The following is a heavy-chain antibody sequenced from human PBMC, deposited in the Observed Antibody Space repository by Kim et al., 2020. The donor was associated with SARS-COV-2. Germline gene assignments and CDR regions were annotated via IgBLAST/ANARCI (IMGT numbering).Heavy chain of an antibody. V-gene: IGHV3-21*01. D-gene: IGHD1-7*01. Sequence: GGSLRLSCAASGFTFSSYSMNWVRQAPGKGLEWVSSISSSSSYIYYADSVKGRFTISRDNAKNSLYLQMNSLRAEDTAVYYCARALSRYNWNSSPDYWGQGTLVTVSS. J-gene: IGHJ4*02. CDR2: ISSSSSYI. CDR1: GFTFSSYS. CDR3: ARALSRYNWNSSPDY.